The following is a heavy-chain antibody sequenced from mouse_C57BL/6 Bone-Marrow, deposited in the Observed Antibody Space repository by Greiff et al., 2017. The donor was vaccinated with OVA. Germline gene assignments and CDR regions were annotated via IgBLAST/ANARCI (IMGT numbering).Heavy chain of an antibody. V-gene: IGHV1-78*01. CDR1: GYTFTDHT. CDR3: ARGNYGSILYYYAMDY. Sequence: QVQLQQSDAELVKPGASVKISCKVSGYTFTDHTIHWMKQRPEQGLEWIGYIYPRDGSTKYNEKFKGKATLTADKSSSTAYMQLNSLTSEDSAVYFCARGNYGSILYYYAMDYWGQGTSVTVSS. CDR2: IYPRDGST. J-gene: IGHJ4*01. D-gene: IGHD1-1*01.